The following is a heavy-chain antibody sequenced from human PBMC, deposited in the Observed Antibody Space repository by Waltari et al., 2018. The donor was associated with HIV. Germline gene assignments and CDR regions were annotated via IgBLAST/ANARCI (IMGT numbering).Heavy chain of an antibody. Sequence: QITLKESGPTLVKPTQTLTLTCTFSGFSLSTSGVGVGWIRQPPGQALEWLALIYWDDDKRYSPSLKSRLTITKDTSKNQVVLTMTNMDPLDTATYYCAHIPGRDYYDSSGYYGVWFDPWGQGTLVTVSS. CDR3: AHIPGRDYYDSSGYYGVWFDP. CDR2: IYWDDDK. D-gene: IGHD3-22*01. CDR1: GFSLSTSGVG. J-gene: IGHJ5*02. V-gene: IGHV2-5*02.